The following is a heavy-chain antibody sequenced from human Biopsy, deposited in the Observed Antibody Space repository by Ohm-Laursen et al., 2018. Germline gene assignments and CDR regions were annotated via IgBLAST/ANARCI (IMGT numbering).Heavy chain of an antibody. CDR3: ATSHYFESTGYAFDF. V-gene: IGHV1-18*01. J-gene: IGHJ3*01. CDR2: ISPYNGNG. D-gene: IGHD3-22*01. Sequence: ASVKVSCKASGYTFVSYGITWVRQAPGRGLEWMGWISPYNGNGDYEKNFHGRVTLTADTSTSTVYMELRSLRSGDTAVYYCATSHYFESTGYAFDFWGQGTMVSVSS. CDR1: GYTFVSYG.